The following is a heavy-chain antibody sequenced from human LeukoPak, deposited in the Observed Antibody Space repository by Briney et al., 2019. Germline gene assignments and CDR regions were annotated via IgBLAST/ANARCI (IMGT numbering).Heavy chain of an antibody. CDR3: ARAFGSGSQVINYFDF. J-gene: IGHJ4*02. Sequence: GGSLRLSRAASGFTFITYWMHWVRQALGKGLVWVSSINSDRSTTTYADSVKGRFTISRDNAKNMVYLQMNSLRAEDTAVYYCARAFGSGSQVINYFDFWGQGTLVTVSS. V-gene: IGHV3-74*01. CDR2: INSDRSTT. CDR1: GFTFITYW. D-gene: IGHD3-10*01.